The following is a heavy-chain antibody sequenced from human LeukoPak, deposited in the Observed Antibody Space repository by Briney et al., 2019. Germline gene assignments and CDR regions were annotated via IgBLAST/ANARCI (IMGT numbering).Heavy chain of an antibody. CDR2: INPNSGGT. D-gene: IGHD2-15*01. V-gene: IGHV1-2*02. Sequence: ASVKVSCKASGYTFTGYYMHWVRQAPGQGLEWMGCINPNSGGTNYAQKFQGRVTMTRDTSVSTAYMELSRLRSDDTAVYYCATADRVYCSGNNCWNHDYWGQGTLVTVSS. J-gene: IGHJ4*02. CDR3: ATADRVYCSGNNCWNHDY. CDR1: GYTFTGYY.